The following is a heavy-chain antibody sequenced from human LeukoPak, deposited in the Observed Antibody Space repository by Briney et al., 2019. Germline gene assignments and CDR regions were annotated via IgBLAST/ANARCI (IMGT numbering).Heavy chain of an antibody. Sequence: GGSLRLSCAAPGFTFSSYEMNWVRQAPGKGLEWVSYISSSGSTIYYADSVKGRFSISRDNAKNSLYLQMNSLRAEDTAVYFCARGRVTCDYWGQGTLVTVSS. CDR1: GFTFSSYE. J-gene: IGHJ4*02. V-gene: IGHV3-48*03. CDR2: ISSSGSTI. D-gene: IGHD5-18*01. CDR3: ARGRVTCDY.